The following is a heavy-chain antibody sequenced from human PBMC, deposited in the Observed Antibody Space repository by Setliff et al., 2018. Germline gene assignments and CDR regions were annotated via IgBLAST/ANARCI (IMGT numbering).Heavy chain of an antibody. J-gene: IGHJ6*04. V-gene: IGHV4-39*01. CDR3: VRLDRRENSFGYPNGDHVDV. Sequence: PSETLSLTCTVSGGFISSREYYWAWIRQAPGKGLEWIGSIFYSGSTFYRSSLKSRLTIDIDTSKNQFSVKLNSVTAADTAVYYCVRLDRRENSFGYPNGDHVDVWGKGTTVTVSS. D-gene: IGHD5-18*01. CDR2: IFYSGST. CDR1: GGFISSREYY.